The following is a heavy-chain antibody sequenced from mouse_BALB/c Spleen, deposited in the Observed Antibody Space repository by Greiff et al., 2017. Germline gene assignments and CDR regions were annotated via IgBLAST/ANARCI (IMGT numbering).Heavy chain of an antibody. CDR3: LTGTGY. CDR1: GYTFTSYW. Sequence: DLVKPGASVKLSCKASGYTFTSYWINWIKQRPGQGLEWIGRIAPGSGSTYYNEMFKGKATLTVDTSSSTAYIQLSSLSSEDSAVYFCLTGTGYWGQGTTRTVSS. V-gene: IGHV1S41*01. J-gene: IGHJ2*01. CDR2: IAPGSGST. D-gene: IGHD4-1*01.